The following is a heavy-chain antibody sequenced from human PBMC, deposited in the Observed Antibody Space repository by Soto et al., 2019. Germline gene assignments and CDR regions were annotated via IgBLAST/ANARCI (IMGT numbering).Heavy chain of an antibody. CDR1: GGSFSGYY. V-gene: IGHV4-34*01. D-gene: IGHD2-8*01. CDR3: AREYCTNGVCYTFWFDH. Sequence: XETLSLPCAVDGGSFSGYYWSWIRQPPGKGLEWIGEINHSGSTNYNPSLKSRVTISVDTSKNQFSLKLSSVTAADTAVYYCAREYCTNGVCYTFWFDHWGQGPLVTVSS. J-gene: IGHJ5*02. CDR2: INHSGST.